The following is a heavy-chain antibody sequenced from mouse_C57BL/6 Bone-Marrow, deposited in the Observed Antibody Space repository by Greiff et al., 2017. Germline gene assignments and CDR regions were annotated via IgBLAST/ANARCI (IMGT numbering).Heavy chain of an antibody. J-gene: IGHJ2*01. Sequence: EVKVVESGGGLVQPGGSLKLSCAASGFTFSDYYMYWVRQTPEKRLEWVAYISNGGGSTYYPDTVKGRFTISRDNAKNTLYLQMSRLKSEDTAMYYCARQGYSTPYFDYWGKGTTLTVSS. CDR2: ISNGGGST. CDR3: ARQGYSTPYFDY. CDR1: GFTFSDYY. D-gene: IGHD2-5*01. V-gene: IGHV5-12*01.